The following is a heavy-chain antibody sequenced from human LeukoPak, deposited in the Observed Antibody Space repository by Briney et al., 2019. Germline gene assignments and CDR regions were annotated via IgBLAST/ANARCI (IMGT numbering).Heavy chain of an antibody. J-gene: IGHJ3*02. CDR1: AGSISSTSCY. Sequence: SETLSLTCTVSAGSISSTSCYWGWIRQPPGKGLEWIGSIYSSGGTYYNPSLKSRVTISVDTSKSHFSLKLSSVTAADTAVYYCARLPNSGTYYDAFDIWGQGTMVTVSS. CDR3: ARLPNSGTYYDAFDI. CDR2: IYSSGGT. V-gene: IGHV4-39*02. D-gene: IGHD1-26*01.